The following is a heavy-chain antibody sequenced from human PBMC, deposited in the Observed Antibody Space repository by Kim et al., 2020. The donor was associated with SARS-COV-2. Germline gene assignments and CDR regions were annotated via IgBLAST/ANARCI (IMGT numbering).Heavy chain of an antibody. J-gene: IGHJ4*02. Sequence: GGSLRLSCAASGFTFSSYAMSWVRQAPGKGLEWVSVVYSSGRSTFYAYSVKGRFTISRDNSENTLFLQMNSLRAEDTAVYYCAKSVSGSWTRFDYWGQGTLVTVSS. CDR1: GFTFSSYA. V-gene: IGHV3-23*03. D-gene: IGHD6-13*01. CDR2: VYSSGRST. CDR3: AKSVSGSWTRFDY.